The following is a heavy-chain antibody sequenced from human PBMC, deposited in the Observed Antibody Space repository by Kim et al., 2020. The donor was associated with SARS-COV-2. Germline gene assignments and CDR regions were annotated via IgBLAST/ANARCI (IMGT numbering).Heavy chain of an antibody. Sequence: ADSVKGRFTISRDNAKNSMYLQMNSLRAEDTAVYYCARVVTNYDSSGYNYWGQGTLVTVSS. D-gene: IGHD3-22*01. J-gene: IGHJ4*02. CDR3: ARVVTNYDSSGYNY. V-gene: IGHV3-11*04.